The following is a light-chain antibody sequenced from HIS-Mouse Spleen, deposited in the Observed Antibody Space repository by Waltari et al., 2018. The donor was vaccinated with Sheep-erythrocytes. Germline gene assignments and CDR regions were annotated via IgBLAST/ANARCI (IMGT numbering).Light chain of an antibody. V-gene: IGKV1-39*01. CDR2: AAS. J-gene: IGKJ4*01. CDR1: QSISSY. CDR3: QQSYSTPPT. Sequence: DIQMTQSPFSLSASVGDRVTITCRASQSISSYLNWYKQKPGKAPKLLIYAASSLQSGVPSRFSGSGSGTDFTLTISSLQPEDFATYYCQQSYSTPPTFGGGTKVEIK.